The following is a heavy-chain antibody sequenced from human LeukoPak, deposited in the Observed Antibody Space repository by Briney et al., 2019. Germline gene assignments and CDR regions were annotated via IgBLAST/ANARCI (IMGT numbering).Heavy chain of an antibody. CDR2: ISSSSSYI. CDR3: ARDLTYGWGYYFGLDV. V-gene: IGHV3-21*01. Sequence: GGSLRLSCAASGFTFSSCSMNWVRQAPGKGLEWVSSISSSSSYIYYADSVQGRFTISRDNAKNSLYLQMNSLRAEDTAVYYCARDLTYGWGYYFGLDVWGQGTTVTVSS. D-gene: IGHD6-19*01. CDR1: GFTFSSCS. J-gene: IGHJ6*02.